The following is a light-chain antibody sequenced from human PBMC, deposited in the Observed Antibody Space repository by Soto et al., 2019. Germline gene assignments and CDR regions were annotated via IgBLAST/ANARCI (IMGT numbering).Light chain of an antibody. J-gene: IGLJ3*02. CDR2: EVT. CDR3: LSYSSDKTRV. CDR1: SSDVGGYKF. Sequence: QSALTQHASVSASPGQSITISCTGTSSDVGGYKFVSWYQHHTGKAPKLMIYEVTNRPSGVSNRFSGSKYGNTASLTISGLQPEDEADYYCLSYSSDKTRVFGGGPKLTVL. V-gene: IGLV2-14*01.